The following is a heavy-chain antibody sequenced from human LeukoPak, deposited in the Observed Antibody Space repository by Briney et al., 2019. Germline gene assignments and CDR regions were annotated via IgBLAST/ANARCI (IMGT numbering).Heavy chain of an antibody. D-gene: IGHD5-18*01. CDR2: INHSGST. CDR1: GGSFSGYY. V-gene: IGHV4-34*01. J-gene: IGHJ4*02. Sequence: SETLSLTCAVYGGSFSGYYWSWIRQPPGKGLEWIGEINHSGSTNYNPSLKSRVTISVDTSKNQFSQKLSSVTAADTAVYYCARGRDTVRRNNYFDYWGQGTLVTVSS. CDR3: ARGRDTVRRNNYFDY.